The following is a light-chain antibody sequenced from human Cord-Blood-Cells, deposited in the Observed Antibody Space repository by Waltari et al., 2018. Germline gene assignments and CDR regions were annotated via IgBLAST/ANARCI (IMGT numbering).Light chain of an antibody. V-gene: IGKV1-39*01. J-gene: IGKJ4*02. Sequence: DIQITQSPSSLSPSVGDRVTITCRASQSISSNLNWYQQKPGKAPKLLIYGASSWQSGVPARFSGSGSGTDFTLTISSLQSEDFATYYCQQSYSTPLTFGGGTKVEIK. CDR3: QQSYSTPLT. CDR2: GAS. CDR1: QSISSN.